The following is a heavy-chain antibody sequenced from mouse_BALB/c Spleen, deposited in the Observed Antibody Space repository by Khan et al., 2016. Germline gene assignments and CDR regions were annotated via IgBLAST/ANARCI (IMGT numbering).Heavy chain of an antibody. CDR1: GFTFSSYA. CDR3: ATKVYYFDY. V-gene: IGHV5-6-5*01. CDR2: ISSGGSS. Sequence: EVELVESGGGLVKPGGSLKFSCAASGFTFSSYAMSWVRQTPEQRLEWVASISSGGSSFYPDILKDRFTISSDNARNILYVHMSSLRSEGTAMYYCATKVYYFDYWGQGTTLTVSS. J-gene: IGHJ2*01.